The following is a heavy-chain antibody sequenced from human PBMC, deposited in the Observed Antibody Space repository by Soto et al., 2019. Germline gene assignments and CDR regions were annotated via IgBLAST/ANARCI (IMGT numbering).Heavy chain of an antibody. CDR3: AKELVDTAMVIPFYYYYGMDV. Sequence: GGSLRLSCAASGFTFSSYAMSWVRQAPGKGLEWVSAISGSGGSTYYADSVKGRFTISRDNSKNTLYLQMNSLRAEDTAVYYCAKELVDTAMVIPFYYYYGMDVWGQGTTVTVSS. CDR1: GFTFSSYA. V-gene: IGHV3-23*01. CDR2: ISGSGGST. D-gene: IGHD5-18*01. J-gene: IGHJ6*02.